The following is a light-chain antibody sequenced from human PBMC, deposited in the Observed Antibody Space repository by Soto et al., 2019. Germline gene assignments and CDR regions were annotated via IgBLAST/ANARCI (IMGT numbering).Light chain of an antibody. CDR2: EVL. V-gene: IGLV2-8*01. CDR1: SSDIGGYTY. Sequence: QSALTQPPSASGSPGQSVTISCTGTSSDIGGYTYVSWYQQHPGKAPKLMIYEVLKRPSGVPDRFSGSKSGKTASLTVSGLQAEDEADYYCSSYAGSNNVIFGGGTKLTV. CDR3: SSYAGSNNVI. J-gene: IGLJ2*01.